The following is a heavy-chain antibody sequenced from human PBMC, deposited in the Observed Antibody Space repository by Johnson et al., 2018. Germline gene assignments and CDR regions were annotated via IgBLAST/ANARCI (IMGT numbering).Heavy chain of an antibody. J-gene: IGHJ6*02. CDR1: GFTFSSYG. V-gene: IGHV3-30*18. CDR3: AKEHSRGCQWCYYGMDV. CDR2: ISYDGSNK. D-gene: IGHD6-19*01. Sequence: VQLVESGGGVVQPGRSLRLSCAASGFTFSSYGMHWVRQAPGKGLEWVAVISYDGSNKYYADSVKGRFTISRDNSKNTLYLQMNSLRAEDTAVYYCAKEHSRGCQWCYYGMDVWGQGTTVTVSS.